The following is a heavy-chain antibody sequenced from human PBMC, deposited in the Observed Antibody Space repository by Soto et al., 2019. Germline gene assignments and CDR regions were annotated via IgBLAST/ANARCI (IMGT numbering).Heavy chain of an antibody. CDR3: ARLNSRGHYDFWSGYNWFDP. Sequence: PSETLSLTCTVSGGSISSYYWSWIRQPPGKGLEWIGYIYYSGSTNYNPSLKSRVTISVDTSKNQFSLKLSSVTAADTAMYYCARLNSRGHYDFWSGYNWFDPWGQGTLVTVSS. CDR2: IYYSGST. D-gene: IGHD3-3*01. V-gene: IGHV4-59*01. CDR1: GGSISSYY. J-gene: IGHJ5*02.